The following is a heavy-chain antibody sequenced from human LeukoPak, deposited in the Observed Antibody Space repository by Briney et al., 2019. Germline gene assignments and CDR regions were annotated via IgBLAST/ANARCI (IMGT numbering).Heavy chain of an antibody. CDR1: GGTFSSYA. Sequence: GGSVRVSCKASGGTFSSYAISWVRQAPGQGLEWMGGIIPVVGIANYAQKLQGRVTITADKSTSTAYMELSSLRSEDTAVYYCAGLVTTDYYFDYWGQGNLVTVSS. J-gene: IGHJ4*02. V-gene: IGHV1-69*10. CDR2: IIPVVGIA. D-gene: IGHD4-11*01. CDR3: AGLVTTDYYFDY.